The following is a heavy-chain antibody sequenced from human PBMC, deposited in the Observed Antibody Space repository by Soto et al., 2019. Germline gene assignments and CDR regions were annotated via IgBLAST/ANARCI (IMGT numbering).Heavy chain of an antibody. J-gene: IGHJ3*02. CDR2: IYSGGST. D-gene: IGHD5-12*01. CDR3: ARDLSGYEVNDAFDI. Sequence: XXSLRLSCAASGFTVSSNYMRWVPQAPGKGLEWVSVIYSGGSTYYADSVKGRFTISRDNSKNTLYLQMNSLRAEDTAVYYCARDLSGYEVNDAFDIWGQGTVVTVSS. V-gene: IGHV3-66*01. CDR1: GFTVSSNY.